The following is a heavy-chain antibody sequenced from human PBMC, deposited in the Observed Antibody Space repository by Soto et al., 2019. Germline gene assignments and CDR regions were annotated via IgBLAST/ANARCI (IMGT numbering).Heavy chain of an antibody. CDR2: IYYSGST. CDR3: ARLEEYYYDSSGYYYEFDY. D-gene: IGHD3-22*01. Sequence: PSETLSLTCTVSGGSISSSSYYWGWIRQPPGKGLEWIGSIYYSGSTYYNPSLKSRVTISVDTSKNQFSLKLSSVTAADTAVYYCARLEEYYYDSSGYYYEFDYWGQGTLVTVSS. V-gene: IGHV4-39*01. J-gene: IGHJ4*02. CDR1: GGSISSSSYY.